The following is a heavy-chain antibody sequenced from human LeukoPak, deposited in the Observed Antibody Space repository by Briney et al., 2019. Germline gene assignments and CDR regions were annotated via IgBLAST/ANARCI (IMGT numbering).Heavy chain of an antibody. V-gene: IGHV3-74*01. CDR2: INSDGSST. J-gene: IGHJ5*02. CDR1: GFTFSSYW. CDR3: ARDRGTGYRWFDP. Sequence: PGGSLRLSCAASGFTFSSYWMHWVRHAPGKGLVWVSRINSDGSSTNYADSVKGRFTISRDNAKNTLYLQMNSLRVEDTAVYYCARDRGTGYRWFDPWGQGTLVTVSS. D-gene: IGHD3-10*01.